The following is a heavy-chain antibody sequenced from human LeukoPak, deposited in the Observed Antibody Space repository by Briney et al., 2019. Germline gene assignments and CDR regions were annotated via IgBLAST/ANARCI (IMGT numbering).Heavy chain of an antibody. J-gene: IGHJ4*02. CDR2: ISGSGGGT. Sequence: GGSLRLSCAASGFTFSGYPIHWVRQAPGKGLEWVSGISGSGGGTYYADSVKGRLTISRDNSKNTLYLQMNSLRAEDTAIYYCAREGPRGNSQFDYWGQGTLVTVSS. CDR3: AREGPRGNSQFDY. V-gene: IGHV3-23*01. CDR1: GFTFSGYP. D-gene: IGHD2/OR15-2a*01.